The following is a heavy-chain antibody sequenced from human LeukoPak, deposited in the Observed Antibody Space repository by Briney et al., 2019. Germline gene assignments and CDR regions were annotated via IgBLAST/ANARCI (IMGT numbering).Heavy chain of an antibody. V-gene: IGHV3-21*01. J-gene: IGHJ3*01. D-gene: IGHD3-22*01. CDR2: ISSSSSYI. CDR1: GFTFSSYS. CDR3: ARDDNYHTETTYYDVFNV. Sequence: GGSLRLSCAASGFTFSSYSMHWVRQAPGKGLEWVSSISSSSSYISYADSVKGRFTISRDNAKNSLYLQMNSLRAEDTAVYYCARDDNYHTETTYYDVFNVWGQGTKVTVSS.